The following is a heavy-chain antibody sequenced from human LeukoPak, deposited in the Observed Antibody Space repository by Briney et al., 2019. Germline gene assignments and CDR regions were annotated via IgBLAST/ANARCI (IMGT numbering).Heavy chain of an antibody. D-gene: IGHD3-10*01. CDR2: ISSSSSYI. CDR1: GFTFSSYS. Sequence: PGGSLRLSCAASGFTFSSYSMYWVRQAPGKGLEWVSSISSSSSYIYYADSVKGRFTISRDNAKNSLYLQMNSLRAEDTAVYYCARSRMVSDDAFDIWGQGTMVTVSS. V-gene: IGHV3-21*01. J-gene: IGHJ3*02. CDR3: ARSRMVSDDAFDI.